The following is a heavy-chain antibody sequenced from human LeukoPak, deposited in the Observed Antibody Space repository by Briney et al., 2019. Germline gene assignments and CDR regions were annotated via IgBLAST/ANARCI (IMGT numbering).Heavy chain of an antibody. CDR3: AGGSGFLINC. D-gene: IGHD6-19*01. J-gene: IGHJ4*02. V-gene: IGHV3-7*01. Sequence: GGSLRLSCAASGFTFSSYWMNWVRLAPGKGLEWVANIKQDGSAKYYVDSVKGRFTISRDNAQNSLFLQLNSLRAEDTAVYYCAGGSGFLINCWGQGTLVTVSS. CDR2: IKQDGSAK. CDR1: GFTFSSYW.